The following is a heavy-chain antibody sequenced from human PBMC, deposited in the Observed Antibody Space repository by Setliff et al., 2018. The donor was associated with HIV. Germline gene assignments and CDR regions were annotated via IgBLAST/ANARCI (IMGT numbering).Heavy chain of an antibody. CDR1: GYSISSGYY. V-gene: IGHV3-7*03. CDR3: ASFYGDYCY. D-gene: IGHD2-15*01. CDR2: IKQDGTDK. J-gene: IGHJ4*01. Sequence: PSETLSLTCAVSGYSISSGYYWGWIRQPPGKGLEWVANIKQDGTDKYYVDSVQGRFTVSRDNANNFLFLQMNNLRVEDTAVYYCASFYGDYCYWGHGTQVTVSS.